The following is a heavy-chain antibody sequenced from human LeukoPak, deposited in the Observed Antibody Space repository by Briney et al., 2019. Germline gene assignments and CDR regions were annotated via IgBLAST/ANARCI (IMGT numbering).Heavy chain of an antibody. CDR1: ACTFSSYA. Sequence: KVSCKASACTFSSYAISWVRQAPGQGLEWVGGLIPIFGTANYAQKFQGRVTITADESTSTAYMELSSLRSEDTAVYYCARAPVTTGPYYYYMDVWGKGTAVTVSS. V-gene: IGHV1-69*01. D-gene: IGHD4-17*01. J-gene: IGHJ6*03. CDR3: ARAPVTTGPYYYYMDV. CDR2: LIPIFGTA.